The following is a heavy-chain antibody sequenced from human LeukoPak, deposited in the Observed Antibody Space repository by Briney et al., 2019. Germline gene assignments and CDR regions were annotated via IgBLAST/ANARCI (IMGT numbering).Heavy chain of an antibody. Sequence: GASVKVSCKASGYTFSTYPMNWVRQAPGQGLEWMGWINTNTGSPTYAQGLIGRFVFSLDTSVSTAFLQINSLKAEDTALYYYVRGIDTTGYFNYWGRGTLVTVSS. CDR2: INTNTGSP. CDR3: VRGIDTTGYFNY. J-gene: IGHJ4*02. D-gene: IGHD3-22*01. V-gene: IGHV7-4-1*02. CDR1: GYTFSTYP.